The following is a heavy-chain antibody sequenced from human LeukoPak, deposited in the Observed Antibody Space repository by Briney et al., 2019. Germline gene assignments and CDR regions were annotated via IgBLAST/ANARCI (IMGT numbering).Heavy chain of an antibody. D-gene: IGHD3-22*01. V-gene: IGHV3-21*01. Sequence: GGSLRLSCAASGFTFSSYSMNWVRQAPGKGLEWVSSISSSSSYIYYADSVKGRFTISRDNAKNSLYLQINSLRAEDTAVYYCAREYYYDSSGYLPFQHWGQGTLVTVSS. CDR1: GFTFSSYS. CDR2: ISSSSSYI. CDR3: AREYYYDSSGYLPFQH. J-gene: IGHJ1*01.